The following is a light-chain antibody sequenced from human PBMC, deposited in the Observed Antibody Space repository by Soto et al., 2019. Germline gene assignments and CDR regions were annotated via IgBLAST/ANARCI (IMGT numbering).Light chain of an antibody. CDR1: QSVNRY. J-gene: IGKJ5*01. Sequence: DIQMTQSPSSLSASVGDTVTITCRASQSVNRYLNWYQQKGGKAPKLLMYGTSTLQSGVPSRFSGSGSGTDFTLTISSLPPEDSATYYCQQSYYTPRTFGQGTRLEIQ. V-gene: IGKV1-39*01. CDR2: GTS. CDR3: QQSYYTPRT.